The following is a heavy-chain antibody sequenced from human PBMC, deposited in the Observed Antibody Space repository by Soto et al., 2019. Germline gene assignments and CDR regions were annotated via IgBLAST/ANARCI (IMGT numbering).Heavy chain of an antibody. CDR1: GGSVRTGSYH. D-gene: IGHD7-27*01. V-gene: IGHV4-61*01. CDR2: IPNNGSP. Sequence: QVQLQESGPGRVKPSETLSLTCSVSGGSVRTGSYHWSWIRQPPGKGLEWIGFIPNNGSPDYNPSLKSRVVVSIDRSKNQFSLKVNSVTAADTAVYFCARIGWGGDSWGQGTLVTVS. J-gene: IGHJ4*02. CDR3: ARIGWGGDS.